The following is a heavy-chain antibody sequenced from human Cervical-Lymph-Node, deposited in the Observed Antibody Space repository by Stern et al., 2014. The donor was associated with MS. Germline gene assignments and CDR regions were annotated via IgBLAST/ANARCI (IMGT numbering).Heavy chain of an antibody. CDR3: ARTTYTSQY. J-gene: IGHJ4*02. CDR1: GFTFSSYN. D-gene: IGHD2-2*02. Sequence: VQLVESGGGFVQPGGSLRLSCAASGFTFSSYNMNWVRQAPGNGLDWASYISSSSSTIYYADAVKGRFTISRDNAKNSLYLQMNSLRDEDTAVYYCARTTYTSQYWGQGTLVTVSS. CDR2: ISSSSSTI. V-gene: IGHV3-48*02.